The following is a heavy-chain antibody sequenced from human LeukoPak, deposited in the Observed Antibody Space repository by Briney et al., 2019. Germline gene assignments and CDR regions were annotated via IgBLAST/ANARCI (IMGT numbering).Heavy chain of an antibody. Sequence: PGGSLRLSCAASGFTFSDYYMSWIRQAPGKGLEWMAGISYDGYDKYHANSVKGRFTISRDNPKNTLYLQMNSLGTDDTAVYYCARGNDYYTTYWGQGILVTVSS. V-gene: IGHV3-30-3*01. D-gene: IGHD3-3*01. CDR1: GFTFSDYY. J-gene: IGHJ4*02. CDR3: ARGNDYYTTY. CDR2: ISYDGYDK.